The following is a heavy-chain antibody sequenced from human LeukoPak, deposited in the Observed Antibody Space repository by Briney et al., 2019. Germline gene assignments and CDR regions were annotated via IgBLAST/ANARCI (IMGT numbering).Heavy chain of an antibody. CDR1: GYTFTGYY. Sequence: GASVEVSCKASGYTFTGYYMHWVRQAPGQGLEWMGWINPNSGGTNYAQKFQGRVTMTRDTSISTAYMELSRLRSDDTAVYYCARGYSSGWYVFDYWGQGTLVTVSS. D-gene: IGHD6-19*01. CDR3: ARGYSSGWYVFDY. V-gene: IGHV1-2*02. J-gene: IGHJ4*02. CDR2: INPNSGGT.